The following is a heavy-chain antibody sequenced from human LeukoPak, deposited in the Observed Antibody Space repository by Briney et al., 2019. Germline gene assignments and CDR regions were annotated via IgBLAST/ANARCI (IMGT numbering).Heavy chain of an antibody. J-gene: IGHJ3*02. CDR1: GYTFTSYD. CDR3: ARATYYDILTGSRDAFDI. CDR2: MNPNSGNT. D-gene: IGHD3-9*01. V-gene: IGHV1-8*01. Sequence: ASVKVSCKASGYTFTSYDINWVRQATGQGLEWMGWMNPNSGNTGYAQNFQGRVTMTRNPSIRIAYMELGSLRSEDTAVYFCARATYYDILTGSRDAFDIWGQGTMVTVSS.